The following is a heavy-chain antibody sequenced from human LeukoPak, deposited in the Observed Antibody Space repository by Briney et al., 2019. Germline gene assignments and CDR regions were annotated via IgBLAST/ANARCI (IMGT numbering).Heavy chain of an antibody. CDR1: GFTFSNYA. CDR2: ISSGGGST. Sequence: PGGSLRLSCAASGFTFSNYAMTWVRQAPGKGLEWVSGISSGGGSTDYPDSVKGRFTISRDNSKNTLYLQMNSLRAEDTAVYYCARVVDYYDSSGYYYDYWGQGTLVTVSS. D-gene: IGHD3-22*01. J-gene: IGHJ4*02. CDR3: ARVVDYYDSSGYYYDY. V-gene: IGHV3-23*01.